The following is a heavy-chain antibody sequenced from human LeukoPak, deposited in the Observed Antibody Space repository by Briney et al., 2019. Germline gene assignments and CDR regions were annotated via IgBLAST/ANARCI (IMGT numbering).Heavy chain of an antibody. Sequence: SETLSLTCAVYGGSFSGYYWSWIRQPPRKGLEWIGEINHSGSTNYNPSLKSRVTISVDTSKNQFSLKLSSVTAADTAVYYCARARVVVPAAMRWNYYYYGMDVWGQGTTVTVSS. D-gene: IGHD2-2*01. J-gene: IGHJ6*02. CDR2: INHSGST. V-gene: IGHV4-34*01. CDR1: GGSFSGYY. CDR3: ARARVVVPAAMRWNYYYYGMDV.